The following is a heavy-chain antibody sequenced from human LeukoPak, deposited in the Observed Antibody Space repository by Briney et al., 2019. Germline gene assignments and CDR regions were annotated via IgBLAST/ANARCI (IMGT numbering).Heavy chain of an antibody. V-gene: IGHV4-4*07. CDR2: IYTSGST. D-gene: IGHD3-3*02. CDR1: GGSISDYY. J-gene: IGHJ6*03. CDR3: ARARDTFSVYYMDV. Sequence: SETLSLTCTVSGGSISDYYWTWIRQPAAKGLEWIGRIYTSGSTNYNPSLKSRVTLSVDTSKNQFSLKLSTVTAADTAVYYCARARDTFSVYYMDVWGKGTTVTVSS.